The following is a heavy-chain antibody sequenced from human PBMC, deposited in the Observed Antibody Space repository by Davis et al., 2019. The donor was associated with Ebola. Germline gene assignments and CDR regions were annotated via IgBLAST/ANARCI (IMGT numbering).Heavy chain of an antibody. D-gene: IGHD3-3*01. CDR3: ARGSGFWSGYFMAYFDF. J-gene: IGHJ4*02. Sequence: ASVKVSCKASGYTFSGYYIHWVRQAPGQGLEWMGWINPNTGDTKYAQKFQGRVTVTRDTSISTVYMELSRLRSDDTAVYYCARGSGFWSGYFMAYFDFWGQGALVTVSS. V-gene: IGHV1-2*02. CDR2: INPNTGDT. CDR1: GYTFSGYY.